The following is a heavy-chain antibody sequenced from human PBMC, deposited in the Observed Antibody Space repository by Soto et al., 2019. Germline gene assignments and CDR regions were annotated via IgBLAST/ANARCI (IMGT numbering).Heavy chain of an antibody. J-gene: IGHJ3*02. CDR2: IIPIFGTA. CDR1: GGTFSSYA. V-gene: IGHV1-69*13. Sequence: SVKVSCKASGGTFSSYAISWVRQAPGQGLEWMGGIIPIFGTANYAQKFQGRVTITADESTSTAYMELSSLRSEDTAVYYCARGGGWGGYDDSSVLQGDFDIWGQGTMVTVSS. D-gene: IGHD3-22*01. CDR3: ARGGGWGGYDDSSVLQGDFDI.